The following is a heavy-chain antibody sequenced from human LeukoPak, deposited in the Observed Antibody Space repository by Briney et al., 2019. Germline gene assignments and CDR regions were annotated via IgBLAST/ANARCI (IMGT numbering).Heavy chain of an antibody. V-gene: IGHV1-69*05. J-gene: IGHJ4*02. CDR2: IIPIFGTA. CDR3: ARSPPVYYDILTGYYFDY. Sequence: SVKVSCKASGGTFSSYAIGWVRQAPGQGLEWMGGIIPIFGTANYAQKFQGRVTITTDESTSTAYMELSSLRSEDTAVYYCARSPPVYYDILTGYYFDYWDQGTLVTVSS. D-gene: IGHD3-9*01. CDR1: GGTFSSYA.